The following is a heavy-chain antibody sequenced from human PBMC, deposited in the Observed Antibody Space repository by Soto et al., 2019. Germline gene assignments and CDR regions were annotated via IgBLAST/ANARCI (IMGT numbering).Heavy chain of an antibody. CDR1: GFTFSSYA. J-gene: IGHJ6*02. V-gene: IGHV3-30-3*01. CDR2: ISYDGSNK. Sequence: PGGSLRLSCAASGFTFSSYAMHWVRQAPGKGLEWVAVISYDGSNKYYTDSVKGRFTISRDNSKNTLYLQMNSLRAEDTAVYYCAREGTYTIFGVVNYCYYGMDVWGQGTTVTVSS. D-gene: IGHD3-3*01. CDR3: AREGTYTIFGVVNYCYYGMDV.